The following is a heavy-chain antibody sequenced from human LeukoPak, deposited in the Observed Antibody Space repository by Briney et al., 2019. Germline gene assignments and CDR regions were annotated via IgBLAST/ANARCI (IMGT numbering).Heavy chain of an antibody. CDR3: ARFSPRAMGNYLDF. D-gene: IGHD7-27*01. Sequence: SEILSLTCAVSDGSISNSNWWSWVRQPPGKGLEWIGEIYHSGRTNYNPSLKSRVTISVDKSKNQFSLKLSSVTAADTAVYYCARFSPRAMGNYLDFWGQGTLVTVSS. V-gene: IGHV4-4*02. J-gene: IGHJ4*02. CDR2: IYHSGRT. CDR1: DGSISNSNW.